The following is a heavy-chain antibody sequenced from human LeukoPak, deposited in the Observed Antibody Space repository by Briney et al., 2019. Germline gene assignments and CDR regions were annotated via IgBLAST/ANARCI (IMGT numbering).Heavy chain of an antibody. J-gene: IGHJ4*02. CDR3: ARDGIAVAGTRDYFDY. D-gene: IGHD6-19*01. CDR2: IYSGGST. CDR1: GFTVSSNY. V-gene: IGHV3-66*02. Sequence: VGSLRLSCAASGFTVSSNYMSWVRQAPGKGLEWVSVIYSGGSTYYADSVKGRFTISRDNSKNTLYLQMNSLGAEDTAVYYCARDGIAVAGTRDYFDYWGQGTLVTVSS.